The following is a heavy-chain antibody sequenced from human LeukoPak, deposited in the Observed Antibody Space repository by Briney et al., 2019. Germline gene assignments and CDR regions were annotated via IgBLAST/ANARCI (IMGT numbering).Heavy chain of an antibody. CDR2: INVDGSTT. CDR3: ARMYSGNPYYFDY. Sequence: RGSLRLSCAASGFTFSSYWMYWVRQAPGKGLVWVSHINVDGSTTSYADSVKGRFTISRDNAKNTVHLQMNSLRAEDMAVYFCARMYSGNPYYFDYWGQGTLVTVSS. J-gene: IGHJ4*02. CDR1: GFTFSSYW. D-gene: IGHD1-26*01. V-gene: IGHV3-74*01.